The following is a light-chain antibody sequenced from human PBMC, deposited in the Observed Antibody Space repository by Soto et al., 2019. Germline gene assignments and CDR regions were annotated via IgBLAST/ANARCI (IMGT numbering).Light chain of an antibody. CDR1: QSVLNSPNNKNY. CDR3: QQYYSTPWT. CDR2: WAS. Sequence: DIVMTQSPDSLAESLGERATINCKSSQSVLNSPNNKNYLAWYQQKSGQPPKLLIYWASTRELGVPDRFSGSGSGTDFTLTISSLQAEDVAVYSCQQYYSTPWTFGQGTKVEI. V-gene: IGKV4-1*01. J-gene: IGKJ1*01.